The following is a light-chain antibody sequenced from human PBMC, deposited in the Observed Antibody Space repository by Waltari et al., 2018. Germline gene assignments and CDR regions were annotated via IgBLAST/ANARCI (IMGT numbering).Light chain of an antibody. Sequence: QPVLTPPPSASATNGQRLTIPRSTSSSNIGIISVTRYQHLPGTAPQLLIYSDNQRPSGVPDRFSGSKSGASASLAISGLQSEDEADYYCAAWDVSLNGLVFGGGTKLTVL. J-gene: IGLJ2*01. CDR2: SDN. CDR1: SSNIGIIS. V-gene: IGLV1-44*01. CDR3: AAWDVSLNGLV.